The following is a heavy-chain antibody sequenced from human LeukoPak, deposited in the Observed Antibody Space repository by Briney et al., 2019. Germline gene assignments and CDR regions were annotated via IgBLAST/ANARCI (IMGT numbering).Heavy chain of an antibody. CDR1: GYSFTSYW. J-gene: IGHJ1*01. V-gene: IGHV5-51*01. Sequence: GESLKIFCKGSGYSFTSYWIGLGRQMPGTSLEWIGIIYPGDCDTRYSPSVQGQVTISADKYISTASLQWSSMKASDTDMYDCAGALAYYYDSSGYHPQHWGQGTLVTVSS. CDR3: AGALAYYYDSSGYHPQH. D-gene: IGHD3-22*01. CDR2: IYPGDCDT.